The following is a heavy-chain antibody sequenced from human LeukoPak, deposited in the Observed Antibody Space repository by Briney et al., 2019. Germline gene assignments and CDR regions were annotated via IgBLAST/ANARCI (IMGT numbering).Heavy chain of an antibody. CDR2: ISYDGSKT. CDR1: GFTFSSYA. CDR3: ARIGVAVAATYYFDY. Sequence: QPGGSLRLSCAASGFTFSSYAMHWVRQAPGKGLEWVTVISYDGSKTYNADSVKGRFTVSRDNSKNTLYLQMNSLRVEDTAVYYCARIGVAVAATYYFDYWGQGTLVTVSS. D-gene: IGHD6-19*01. V-gene: IGHV3-30-3*01. J-gene: IGHJ4*02.